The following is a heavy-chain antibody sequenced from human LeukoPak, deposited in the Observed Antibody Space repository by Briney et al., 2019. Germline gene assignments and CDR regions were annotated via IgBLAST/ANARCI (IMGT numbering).Heavy chain of an antibody. CDR2: ISYDGSNK. J-gene: IGHJ4*02. D-gene: IGHD6-13*01. CDR1: GFTFSSYS. CDR3: AKGGAVSSWYKRLKLYFDS. Sequence: GGSLRLSCAASGFTFSSYSMHWVRQAPGKGLEWVAVISYDGSNKYYADSVKGRFTISRDNSKNTLYLQMNSLRAEDTAVYYCAKGGAVSSWYKRLKLYFDSWSRGTLVTVSS. V-gene: IGHV3-30*18.